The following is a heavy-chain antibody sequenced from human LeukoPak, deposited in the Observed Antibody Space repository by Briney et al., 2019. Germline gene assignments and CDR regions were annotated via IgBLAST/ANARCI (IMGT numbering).Heavy chain of an antibody. CDR1: GNRFTNYW. D-gene: IGHD5-18*01. Sequence: GGALEISWQGSGNRFTNYWIGLGRPVPGEGLEGMGIIYPGDSDTRYSPSFQGQVTISADKSISTAYLQWSSLKASDTAMYYCTLNAADTALDYWGQGTLVTVSS. J-gene: IGHJ4*02. CDR2: IYPGDSDT. V-gene: IGHV5-51*01. CDR3: TLNAADTALDY.